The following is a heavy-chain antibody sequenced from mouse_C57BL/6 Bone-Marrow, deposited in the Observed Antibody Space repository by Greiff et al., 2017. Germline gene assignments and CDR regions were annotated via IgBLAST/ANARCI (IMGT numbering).Heavy chain of an antibody. J-gene: IGHJ2*01. Sequence: QVQLQQSGAELVRPGTSVKVSCKASGYAFTNYLLAWVKQRPGQGLEWIGVINPGSGGTNYNEKFKGKATLTADKSSSTAYMQLSSLTSEDSAVYFCAREGLLRDFDYWGKGTTLTVSS. CDR2: INPGSGGT. CDR3: AREGLLRDFDY. V-gene: IGHV1-54*01. D-gene: IGHD2-3*01. CDR1: GYAFTNYL.